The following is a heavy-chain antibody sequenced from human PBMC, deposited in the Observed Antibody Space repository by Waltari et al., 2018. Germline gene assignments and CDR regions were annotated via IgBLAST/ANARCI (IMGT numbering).Heavy chain of an antibody. J-gene: IGHJ4*02. V-gene: IGHV3-53*01. Sequence: EVQLVESGGGLIQPGGSLRLSCAASGLIVTSHTMTWVRQAPGKGLDWVSLIYSGGDAYYTDSVMGRFIISRDISRNILYLQMNSLRVEDTAVYFCARRSGSFLDHWGQGTLVTVSS. D-gene: IGHD1-26*01. CDR3: ARRSGSFLDH. CDR1: GLIVTSHT. CDR2: IYSGGDA.